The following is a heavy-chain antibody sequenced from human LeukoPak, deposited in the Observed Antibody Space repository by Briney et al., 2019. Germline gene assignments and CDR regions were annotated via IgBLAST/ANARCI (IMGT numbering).Heavy chain of an antibody. CDR3: ARDSLTIAALNWFDP. CDR2: INSDGSST. J-gene: IGHJ5*02. D-gene: IGHD6-6*01. CDR1: GFTFSSYW. Sequence: PGGSLRLSCAAPGFTFSSYWMHWVRQAPGKGLVWVSRINSDGSSTSYADSVKGRFTISRDNAKNTLYLQMNSLRAEDTAVYYCARDSLTIAALNWFDPWGQGTLVTVSS. V-gene: IGHV3-74*01.